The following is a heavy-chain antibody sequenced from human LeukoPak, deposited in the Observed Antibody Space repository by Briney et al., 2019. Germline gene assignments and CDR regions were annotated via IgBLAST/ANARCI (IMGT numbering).Heavy chain of an antibody. D-gene: IGHD3-9*01. CDR1: GGSISSYY. J-gene: IGHJ4*02. CDR2: IYYSGST. CDR3: ARHLTANARLVYLDF. V-gene: IGHV4-59*08. Sequence: SETLSLTCTVSGGSISSYYWSWIRQPPGKGLEWIGYIYYSGSTNYNPSLKSRVTISVNTSKNQFSLKLSSVTAADTAVYYCARHLTANARLVYLDFWGQGTLVSVSS.